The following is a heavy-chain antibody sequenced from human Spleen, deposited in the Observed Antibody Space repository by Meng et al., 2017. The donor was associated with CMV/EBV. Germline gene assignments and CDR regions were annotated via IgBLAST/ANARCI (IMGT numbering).Heavy chain of an antibody. CDR3: TRDPDYSDVLDY. D-gene: IGHD4-11*01. Sequence: LSLTCAASGFSFNTYWMSWVRQAPGKGLEWLANIKPDGNEKYYADSVKGRFTISRDNAKKSLFLQMNSLRAEDTAVYYCTRDPDYSDVLDYWGQGTVVTVSS. CDR1: GFSFNTYW. J-gene: IGHJ4*02. V-gene: IGHV3-7*01. CDR2: IKPDGNEK.